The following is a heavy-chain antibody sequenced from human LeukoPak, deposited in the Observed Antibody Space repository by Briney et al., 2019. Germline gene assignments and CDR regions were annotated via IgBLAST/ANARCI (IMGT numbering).Heavy chain of an antibody. CDR1: GFTLSSYW. CDR2: ISTDGSST. J-gene: IGHJ5*02. D-gene: IGHD3-22*01. Sequence: GGSLRLSCAASGFTLSSYWMHWVRQAPGKGLVWVSRISTDGSSTSYADSVKGRFTISRDNAKNTLYLQMNSLRAEDTAVYYCAKDGYYYDQQAGTWGQGTLVTVSS. CDR3: AKDGYYYDQQAGT. V-gene: IGHV3-74*01.